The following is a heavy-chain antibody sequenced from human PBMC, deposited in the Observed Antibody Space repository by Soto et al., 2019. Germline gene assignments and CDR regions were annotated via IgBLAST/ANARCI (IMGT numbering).Heavy chain of an antibody. V-gene: IGHV3-23*01. CDR1: GFSFSCYA. Sequence: DVQLLESGGGLVQPGGSLRLSCAASGFSFSCYAMVWVRQAPGKGLEWVAVISARGGSSYFPDSVKGRFTLSRDNSKNVLSLEINSLSAEDTAIYFCAKGSIEYSASVDNWGQGTLVVVSS. CDR3: AKGSIEYSASVDN. D-gene: IGHD5-12*01. J-gene: IGHJ4*02. CDR2: ISARGGSS.